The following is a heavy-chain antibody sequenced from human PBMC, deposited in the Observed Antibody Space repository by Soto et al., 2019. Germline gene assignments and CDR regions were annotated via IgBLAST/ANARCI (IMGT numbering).Heavy chain of an antibody. J-gene: IGHJ3*02. D-gene: IGHD3-22*01. CDR2: LYYSGST. CDR1: GGSISSGDYY. V-gene: IGHV4-30-4*01. Sequence: QVQLQESGPGLVKPSQTLSLTCTVSGGSISSGDYYWSWIRQPPGKGLEWIGDLYYSGSTYYNPSLMSRVTISVDTSKNQFSLKLSSVTAADTAVYYCARDIYDSSGYYYGDAFDILGQGTMVAVSS. CDR3: ARDIYDSSGYYYGDAFDI.